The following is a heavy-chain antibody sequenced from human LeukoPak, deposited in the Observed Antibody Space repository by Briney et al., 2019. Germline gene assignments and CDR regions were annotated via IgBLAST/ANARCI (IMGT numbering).Heavy chain of an antibody. Sequence: GGSLRLSCAASGFTFSSYWMSWVRQAPGKGLEWVANIKQDGSEKYYVDSVKGRFTISKDNAKNSLYLQMNSLRAEDTAVYYCASVGGYSGYDPLTWFDPWGQGTLVTVSS. J-gene: IGHJ5*02. V-gene: IGHV3-7*01. D-gene: IGHD5-12*01. CDR1: GFTFSSYW. CDR3: ASVGGYSGYDPLTWFDP. CDR2: IKQDGSEK.